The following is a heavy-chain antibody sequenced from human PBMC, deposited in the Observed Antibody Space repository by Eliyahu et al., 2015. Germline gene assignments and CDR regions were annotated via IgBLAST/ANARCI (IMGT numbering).Heavy chain of an antibody. CDR2: TYYRSKWYN. CDR1: GDSVXSNSXP. Sequence: QVQLQQSGPGLVKPSQTLSLXCAISGDSVXSNSXPXXWIRQSPSRGLEWLGRTYYRSKWYNDYAVSVKSRITINPDTSKNQFSLQLNSVTPEDTAVYYCARDKEAFGESYYYYYGMDVWGQGTTVTVSS. V-gene: IGHV6-1*01. CDR3: ARDKEAFGESYYYYYGMDV. D-gene: IGHD3-10*01. J-gene: IGHJ6*02.